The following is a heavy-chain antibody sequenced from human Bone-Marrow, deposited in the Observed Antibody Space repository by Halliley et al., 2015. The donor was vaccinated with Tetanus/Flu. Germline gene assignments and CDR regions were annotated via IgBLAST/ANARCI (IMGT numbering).Heavy chain of an antibody. CDR2: IGSSGSAT. CDR1: GFTFSSYE. J-gene: IGHJ6*02. CDR3: ARDEARVRGIFPYYCGMDV. V-gene: IGHV3-48*03. Sequence: CAASGFTFSSYEMNWVRQAPGKGLEWVSYIGSSGSATYYADSVKGRFTISRDNAKNSLYLQMNSLRAEDTAVYYCARDEARVRGIFPYYCGMDVWGQGTTVTVSS. D-gene: IGHD3-10*01.